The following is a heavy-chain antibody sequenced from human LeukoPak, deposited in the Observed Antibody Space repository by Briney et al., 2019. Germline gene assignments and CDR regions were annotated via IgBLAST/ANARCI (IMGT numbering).Heavy chain of an antibody. Sequence: PSETLSLTCTVSGGSISSYYWSWIRQPPGKRLEWIGYISSSGSTNYNPSLKSRVTISVGTSKNQFSLKLSSVTTADTAVYYCARDFGSSGWYGAFDYWGQGTLVTVSS. D-gene: IGHD6-19*01. V-gene: IGHV4-59*01. CDR1: GGSISSYY. CDR3: ARDFGSSGWYGAFDY. J-gene: IGHJ4*02. CDR2: ISSSGST.